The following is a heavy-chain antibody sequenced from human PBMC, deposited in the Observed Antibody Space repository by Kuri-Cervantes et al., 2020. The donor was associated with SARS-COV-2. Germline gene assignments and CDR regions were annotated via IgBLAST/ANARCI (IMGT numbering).Heavy chain of an antibody. V-gene: IGHV4-38-2*01. J-gene: IGHJ4*02. CDR2: IYHSGST. D-gene: IGHD6-13*01. CDR1: GYSISSGYY. CDR3: ARVDGSWYFFY. Sequence: SETLSLTCAVSGYSISSGYYWGWIRQPPGKGLEWLGSIYHSGSTYYNPSLKSRVTISVDTSKIQFSLKLSSVTAADTAVYYCARVDGSWYFFYWGQGTLVTVSS.